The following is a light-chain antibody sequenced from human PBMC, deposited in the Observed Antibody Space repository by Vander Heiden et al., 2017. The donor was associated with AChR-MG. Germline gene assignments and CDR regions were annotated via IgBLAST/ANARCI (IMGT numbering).Light chain of an antibody. J-gene: IGKJ5*01. CDR3: QQYASYPIT. V-gene: IGKV1-8*01. CDR2: GAS. CDR1: QNISNY. Sequence: AIRITQSPSSFSASTGDKVTITCRASQNISNYLAWYQQKPGRAPKLLIYGASTVQSGVPSRFSGSETGTDFSLTISCLQSEDFAIYYCQQYASYPITFGQGTRLEIK.